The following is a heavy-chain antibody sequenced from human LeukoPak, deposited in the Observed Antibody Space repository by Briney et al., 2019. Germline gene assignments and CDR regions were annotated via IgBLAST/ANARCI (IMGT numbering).Heavy chain of an antibody. V-gene: IGHV1-69*13. Sequence: PVRVSCKASGGTFSSYAISWVRQAPGQGLEWMGGIIPIFGTANYAQKFQGRVTITADESTSTAYMELSSLRSEDTAVYYCARDGAAAGTYNWFDPWGQGTLVTVSS. CDR1: GGTFSSYA. CDR3: ARDGAAAGTYNWFDP. J-gene: IGHJ5*02. CDR2: IIPIFGTA. D-gene: IGHD6-13*01.